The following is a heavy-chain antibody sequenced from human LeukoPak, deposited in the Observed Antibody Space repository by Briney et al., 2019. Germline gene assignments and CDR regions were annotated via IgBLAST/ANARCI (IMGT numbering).Heavy chain of an antibody. CDR3: AKVGEMATITPWYFDY. J-gene: IGHJ4*02. CDR1: GFTFSSYG. CDR2: ISYEGSNK. D-gene: IGHD5-24*01. Sequence: GRSLRLSCAASGFTFSSYGMYWVRQAPGKGLEWVAVISYEGSNKYYADSVKGRFTISRDNPKNTLYLQMNSLRAEDTAVYYCAKVGEMATITPWYFDYWGQGTLVTVSS. V-gene: IGHV3-30*18.